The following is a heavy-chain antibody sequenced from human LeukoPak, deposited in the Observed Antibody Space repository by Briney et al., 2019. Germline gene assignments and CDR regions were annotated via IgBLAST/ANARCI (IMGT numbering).Heavy chain of an antibody. D-gene: IGHD2-15*01. CDR3: AREGPLSCSGGSCYAR. J-gene: IGHJ4*02. CDR2: ISYSGST. Sequence: PSETLSLTCTVSGGSINSYHWCWIRQPPGKGLEWIGYISYSGSTNYNPSLKSRVTISVDTSKNQFSLKLSSVTAADTAVYYCAREGPLSCSGGSCYARWGQGTLVTVSS. V-gene: IGHV4-59*01. CDR1: GGSINSYH.